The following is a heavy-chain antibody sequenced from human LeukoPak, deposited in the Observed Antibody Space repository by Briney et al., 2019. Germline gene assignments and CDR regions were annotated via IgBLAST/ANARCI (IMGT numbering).Heavy chain of an antibody. V-gene: IGHV3-53*01. J-gene: IGHJ6*02. CDR1: GFTVSSNY. CDR3: ARAPYYYDSSGYPRYYGMDV. D-gene: IGHD3-22*01. CDR2: IYSGGST. Sequence: QSGGSLRLSCAASGFTVSSNYMSWVRQAPGKGLEWVSVIYSGGSTYYADSVKGRFTISRDDSKNTLYLQMNSLRAEDTAVYYCARAPYYYDSSGYPRYYGMDVWGQGTTVTVSS.